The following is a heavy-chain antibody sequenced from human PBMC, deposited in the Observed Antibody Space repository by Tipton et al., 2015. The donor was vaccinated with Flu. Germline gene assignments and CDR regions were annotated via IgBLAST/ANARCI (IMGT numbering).Heavy chain of an antibody. CDR2: IHRSGNA. CDR1: GDSIGSPYY. CDR3: ARRDCSNYVSEPKNWFDP. Sequence: LRLSCSVSGDSIGSPYYWGWIRKPPGGGLEWIGNIHRSGNAYYNPSLKSRVTFAVDTSKNQFSLKLKSLTAADTAVYYCARRDCSNYVSEPKNWFDPWGQGTLVTVSS. D-gene: IGHD4-11*01. V-gene: IGHV4-38-2*01. J-gene: IGHJ5*02.